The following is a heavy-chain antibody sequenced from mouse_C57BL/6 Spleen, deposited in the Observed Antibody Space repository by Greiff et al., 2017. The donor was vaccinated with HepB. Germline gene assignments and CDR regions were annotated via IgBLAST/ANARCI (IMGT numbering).Heavy chain of an antibody. V-gene: IGHV1-82*01. CDR1: GYAFSSSW. J-gene: IGHJ1*03. Sequence: QVQLQQSGPELVKPGASVKISCKASGYAFSSSWMNWVKQRPGKGLEWIGRIYPGDGDTNYNGKFKGKATLTADKSSSTAYMQLSSLTFEDSAVYFCAVYYDYDEGYFDVWGTGTTVTVSS. D-gene: IGHD2-4*01. CDR3: AVYYDYDEGYFDV. CDR2: IYPGDGDT.